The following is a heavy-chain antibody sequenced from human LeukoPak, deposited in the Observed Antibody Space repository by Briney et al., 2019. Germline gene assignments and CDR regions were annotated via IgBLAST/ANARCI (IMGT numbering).Heavy chain of an antibody. CDR3: AKALDFWKFDY. D-gene: IGHD3-3*01. CDR2: ISYDGSNK. CDR1: GFTFSSYG. Sequence: GRSLRLSCAASGFTFSSYGMHWVRQAPGKGLEWVAVISYDGSNKYYADSVKGRFTISRDNSKNTLYLQMNSLRAEDTAVYYCAKALDFWKFDYWGQGTLVTVSS. J-gene: IGHJ4*02. V-gene: IGHV3-30*18.